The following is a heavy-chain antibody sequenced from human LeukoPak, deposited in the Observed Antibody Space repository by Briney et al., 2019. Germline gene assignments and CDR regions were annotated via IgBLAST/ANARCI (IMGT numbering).Heavy chain of an antibody. Sequence: PSETLSLTCTVSGGSISSYYWSWIRQPPGKGLEWIGYIYYGGSTNYNPSLKSRVTISVDTSKNQFSLKLSSVTAADTAVYYCARGDYSYMDVWGKGTTVTVSS. V-gene: IGHV4-59*01. CDR3: ARGDYSYMDV. CDR2: IYYGGST. J-gene: IGHJ6*03. CDR1: GGSISSYY.